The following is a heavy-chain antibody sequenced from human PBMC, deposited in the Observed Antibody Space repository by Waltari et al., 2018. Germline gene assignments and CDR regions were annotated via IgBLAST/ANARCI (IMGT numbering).Heavy chain of an antibody. V-gene: IGHV1-69*08. J-gene: IGHJ6*02. CDR2: IIPIFGTA. CDR1: GGTFSSYA. D-gene: IGHD3-10*01. Sequence: QVQLVQSGAEVKKPGSSVKVSCKASGGTFSSYAISWVRQAPGQGLEWMGRIIPIFGTANYAQKFQGRVTITADKSTSTAYMELSSLRSEDTAVYYCARGPTDGRVQGVIRDFHYYYGMDVWGQGTTVTVSS. CDR3: ARGPTDGRVQGVIRDFHYYYGMDV.